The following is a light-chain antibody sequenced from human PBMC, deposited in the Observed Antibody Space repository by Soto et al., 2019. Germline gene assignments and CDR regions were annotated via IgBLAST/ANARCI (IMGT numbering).Light chain of an antibody. CDR1: SSDVGSYNL. V-gene: IGLV2-23*01. CDR3: CSYAGSRTGV. Sequence: QSALTQPASVSGSPGQSITISCTGTSSDVGSYNLVSWYQHHPGKAPKLMIYEGNKRPSGVSNRFSGSKSGNTASLTISGLQAEDEADYYCCSYAGSRTGVFGGGTKLTVL. J-gene: IGLJ3*02. CDR2: EGN.